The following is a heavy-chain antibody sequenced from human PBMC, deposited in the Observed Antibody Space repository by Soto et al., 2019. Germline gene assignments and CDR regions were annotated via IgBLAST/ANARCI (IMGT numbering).Heavy chain of an antibody. Sequence: QVQLQESGPGLVKPSETLSLTCTVSGGSISSYYWSWIRQPPGKGLEWIGYIYYSGSTNYNPSLTSRVTISVDSSKTQLSLKLSSVTAADTAVYYCARLHPGDYWGQGTLVTVSS. J-gene: IGHJ4*02. V-gene: IGHV4-59*08. CDR3: ARLHPGDY. CDR1: GGSISSYY. CDR2: IYYSGST.